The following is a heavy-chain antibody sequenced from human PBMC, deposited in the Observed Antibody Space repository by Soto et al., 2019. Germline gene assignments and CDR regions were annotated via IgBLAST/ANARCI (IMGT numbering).Heavy chain of an antibody. CDR1: GFSLSTSGVG. Sequence: QITLKESGPTLVKPTQTLTLTCTFSGFSLSTSGVGVGWIRQPPGKALEWLALIYWDDDKRYSPSLKSRITNTKDTSKNQVVLTMTNMDPVDTATYYCAHRPSYCSGGSCYSGFDYWGQGTLVTVSS. CDR2: IYWDDDK. CDR3: AHRPSYCSGGSCYSGFDY. V-gene: IGHV2-5*02. J-gene: IGHJ4*02. D-gene: IGHD2-15*01.